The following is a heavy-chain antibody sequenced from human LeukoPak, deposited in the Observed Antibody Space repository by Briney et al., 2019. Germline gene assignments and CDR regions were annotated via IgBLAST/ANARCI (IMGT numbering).Heavy chain of an antibody. D-gene: IGHD6-19*01. CDR1: GGSISSGSSY. Sequence: SETLSLTCTVSGGSISSGSSYWSWIRQPAGKGVEWIGRIFSSGSTNYNPSLKSRVTISIDTSKNQFSLKLSSVTAADTAVYYCARDYHSSGWTFFDYWGQGILVTVSS. CDR2: IFSSGST. V-gene: IGHV4-61*02. J-gene: IGHJ4*02. CDR3: ARDYHSSGWTFFDY.